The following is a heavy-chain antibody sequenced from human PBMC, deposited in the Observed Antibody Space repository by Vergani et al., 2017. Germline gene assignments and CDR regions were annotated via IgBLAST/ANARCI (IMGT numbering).Heavy chain of an antibody. CDR3: ARGGYYDFWSGPKAYFDY. D-gene: IGHD3-3*01. CDR2: IYYSGST. J-gene: IGHJ4*02. CDR1: GGSVSSGSYY. Sequence: QVQLQESGPGLVKPSETLSLTCTVSGGSVSSGSYYWSWIRQPPGKGLEWIGYIYYSGSTNYNPSLKSRVTISVDTSKNQFYLKLSSVTAADTAVYYCARGGYYDFWSGPKAYFDYWGQGTLVTVSS. V-gene: IGHV4-61*01.